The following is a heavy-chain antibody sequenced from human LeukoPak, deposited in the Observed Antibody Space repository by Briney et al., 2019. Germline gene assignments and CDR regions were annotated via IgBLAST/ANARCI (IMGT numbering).Heavy chain of an antibody. V-gene: IGHV4-4*07. CDR2: IYTSGST. J-gene: IGHJ5*02. Sequence: NPADPLPLPRTLWGGPIRRYYWRWMRQPAGRGLEGMGRIYTSGSTNYNPSLKSRVTMSVDTSNHQFSLKLSSVPAAATAVYYCAREQGCSSTSCHDRLNTIPHKISWFDPWGQGTLVTVSS. D-gene: IGHD2-2*01. CDR1: GGPIRRYY. CDR3: AREQGCSSTSCHDRLNTIPHKISWFDP.